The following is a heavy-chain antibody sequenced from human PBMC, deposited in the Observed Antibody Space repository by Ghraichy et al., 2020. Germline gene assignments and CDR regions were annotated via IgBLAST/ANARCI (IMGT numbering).Heavy chain of an antibody. Sequence: SETLSLTCAVSGGSISSGGYSWSWIRQPPGKGLEWIGYIYHSGSTYYNPSLKSRVTISVDRSKNQFSLKLSSVTAADTAVYYCARGPHYYDILTGYYNGCFDYWGQGTLVTVSS. CDR3: ARGPHYYDILTGYYNGCFDY. CDR1: GGSISSGGYS. D-gene: IGHD3-9*01. V-gene: IGHV4-30-2*01. CDR2: IYHSGST. J-gene: IGHJ4*02.